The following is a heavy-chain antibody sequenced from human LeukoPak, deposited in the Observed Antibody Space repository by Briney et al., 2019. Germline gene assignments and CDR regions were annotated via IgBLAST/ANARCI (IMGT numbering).Heavy chain of an antibody. Sequence: PGGSLRLSCTASGFTFGDYAINWVRQAPGKGLEWVGIIRNKAYGGTTEYAASVKGRFTISRDDSKIFAYLQMNSLKTEDTAVYYCTSSPAAPSRLDYCGQGTLVTVSS. CDR2: IRNKAYGGTT. CDR1: GFTFGDYA. CDR3: TSSPAAPSRLDY. V-gene: IGHV3-49*04. J-gene: IGHJ4*02. D-gene: IGHD2-2*01.